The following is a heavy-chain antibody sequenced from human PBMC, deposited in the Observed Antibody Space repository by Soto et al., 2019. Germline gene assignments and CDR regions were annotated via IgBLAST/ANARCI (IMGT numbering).Heavy chain of an antibody. V-gene: IGHV3-23*01. CDR1: GFTFSSYA. CDR3: AKVLSRPTFYYYYGMDV. CDR2: ISGSGGST. Sequence: GGSLRLSCAASGFTFSSYAMSWVRQAPGKGLEWVSAISGSGGSTYYADSVKGRFTISRDNSKNTLYLQMNSLRAEDTAVYYCAKVLSRPTFYYYYGMDVWGQGTTVTVSS. J-gene: IGHJ6*02.